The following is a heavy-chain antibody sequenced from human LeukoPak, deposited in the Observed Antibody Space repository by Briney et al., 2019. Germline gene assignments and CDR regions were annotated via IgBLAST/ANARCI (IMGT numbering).Heavy chain of an antibody. CDR1: GFTFSSFT. Sequence: GGSLRLSCAASGFTFSSFTMSWVRQAPGKGLEWVSSITYSGAATYYADSVKGRFTISRDNSKNTLYLEMNSLRAEDTAVYYCAKDPMVRGLTYDYWGQGTLVTVSS. V-gene: IGHV3-23*01. CDR3: AKDPMVRGLTYDY. D-gene: IGHD3-10*01. J-gene: IGHJ4*02. CDR2: ITYSGAAT.